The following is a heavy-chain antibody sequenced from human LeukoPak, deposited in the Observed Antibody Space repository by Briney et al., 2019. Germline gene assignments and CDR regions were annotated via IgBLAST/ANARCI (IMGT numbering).Heavy chain of an antibody. D-gene: IGHD6-6*01. V-gene: IGHV4-39*01. Sequence: PSETLSLTCTVSGGSISSSSYYWGWIRQPPGKGLEWIGSIYYSGSTYYNPSLKSRVTISVDTSKNQFSLKLSSVTAADTAVYYCARPYENSSSDSWYFDLWGRGTLVTVSS. CDR2: IYYSGST. J-gene: IGHJ2*01. CDR1: GGSISSSSYY. CDR3: ARPYENSSSDSWYFDL.